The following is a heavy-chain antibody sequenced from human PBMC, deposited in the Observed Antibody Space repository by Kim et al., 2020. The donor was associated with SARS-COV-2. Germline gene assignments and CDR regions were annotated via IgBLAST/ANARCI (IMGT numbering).Heavy chain of an antibody. Sequence: SETLSLTCTVSGGSISSYYWSWIRQPPGKGLEWIGYIYYSGSTNYNPSLKSRVTISVDTSKNQFSLKLRSVTAADTAGYYCARKIGTGFDPWGQGTLVTVSS. J-gene: IGHJ5*02. CDR1: GGSISSYY. CDR3: ARKIGTGFDP. CDR2: IYYSGST. D-gene: IGHD1-1*01. V-gene: IGHV4-59*08.